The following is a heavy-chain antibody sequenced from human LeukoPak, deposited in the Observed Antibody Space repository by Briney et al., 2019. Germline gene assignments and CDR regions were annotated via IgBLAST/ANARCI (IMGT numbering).Heavy chain of an antibody. D-gene: IGHD3-16*01. CDR2: IYTSGST. V-gene: IGHV4-4*07. Sequence: SEALSLTCTVSGGSISSYYWSWIRQPAGKGLEWIGRIYTSGSTNYNPSLKSRVTMSVDTSKNQFSLNLSSLTAAATAVFYCARGDRVGGYVFDYWGQGTLVTVSS. CDR1: GGSISSYY. CDR3: ARGDRVGGYVFDY. J-gene: IGHJ4*02.